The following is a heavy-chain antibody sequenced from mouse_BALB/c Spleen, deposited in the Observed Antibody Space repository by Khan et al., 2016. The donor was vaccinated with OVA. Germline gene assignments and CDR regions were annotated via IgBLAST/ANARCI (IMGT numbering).Heavy chain of an antibody. CDR3: ARRGLCSIFAY. CDR2: IDPSTGYT. CDR1: GYNFTTYW. J-gene: IGHJ3*01. Sequence: QVQLKQSGAELAKPGASVKMSCKASGYNFTTYWMHWVKQRPGQGLEWIGYIDPSTGYTEYNQKFKDKATLTTDKSSSTAYMQLSSLTSEDSAVYYWARRGLCSIFAYWGQGTLVTVSA. V-gene: IGHV1-7*01. D-gene: IGHD1-1*01.